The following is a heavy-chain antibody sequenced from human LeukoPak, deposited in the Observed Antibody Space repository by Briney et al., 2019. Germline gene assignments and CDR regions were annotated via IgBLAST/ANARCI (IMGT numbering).Heavy chain of an antibody. CDR1: GFTFSNYG. CDR3: AKESTWTGTDTNYFVY. CDR2: ISNDGTNK. Sequence: GGSLRLSCAASGFTFSNYGMHWVRQAPGKGLEWVAVISNDGTNKYYADSVKGRFTFSRDNSKTTLYLQMNSLRTEDTAVYYCAKESTWTGTDTNYFVYWGQGILVTVSS. V-gene: IGHV3-30*18. J-gene: IGHJ4*02. D-gene: IGHD3/OR15-3a*01.